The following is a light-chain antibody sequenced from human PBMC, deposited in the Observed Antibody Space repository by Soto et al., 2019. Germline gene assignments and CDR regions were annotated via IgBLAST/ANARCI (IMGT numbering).Light chain of an antibody. J-gene: IGLJ2*01. V-gene: IGLV2-8*02. CDR1: SSDVGGYNY. Sequence: QSVLTQPPSASRSPGQSVTISCTGTSSDVGGYNYVSWYQQHPGKAPKFMIYEVSKRPSGVPDRFSGSKTGNTASLTVSGLQAEDEADYYCSSYAGSNNLVFGGGTKVTVL. CDR2: EVS. CDR3: SSYAGSNNLV.